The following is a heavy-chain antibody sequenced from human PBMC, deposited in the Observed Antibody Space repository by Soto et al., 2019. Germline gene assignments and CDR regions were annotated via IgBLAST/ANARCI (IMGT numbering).Heavy chain of an antibody. CDR1: GFTFSHYA. Sequence: PGGSLRLSCATSGFTFSHYAMSWVSQAPGKGLEWVSGISGGGGSRYYADSVKGRFTISRDNSKNTLFLQINRPRAEDSAVYYCGKSPTRWCRDINSNYGMDLWGEGTTVTVSS. J-gene: IGHJ6*04. V-gene: IGHV3-23*01. CDR3: GKSPTRWCRDINSNYGMDL. D-gene: IGHD5-12*01. CDR2: ISGGGGSR.